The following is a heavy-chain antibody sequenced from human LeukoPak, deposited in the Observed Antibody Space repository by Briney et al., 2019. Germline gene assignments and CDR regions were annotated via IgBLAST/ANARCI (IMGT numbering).Heavy chain of an antibody. V-gene: IGHV3-30*02. Sequence: GGSLRLSCAASGFTFRTYGMHWVRQAPGKGLEWVTFIRYDGSDKYYADSVKGRFTISRDNSKNTLFLQMNSLRVEDTAVHYCAKRADYYDSSRALYDAFDLWGQGTMVTVSS. J-gene: IGHJ3*01. CDR3: AKRADYYDSSRALYDAFDL. D-gene: IGHD3-16*01. CDR1: GFTFRTYG. CDR2: IRYDGSDK.